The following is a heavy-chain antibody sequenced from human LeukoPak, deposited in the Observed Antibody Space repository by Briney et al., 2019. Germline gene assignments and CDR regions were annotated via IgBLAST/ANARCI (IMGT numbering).Heavy chain of an antibody. D-gene: IGHD6-6*01. Sequence: GGSLRLSRAASGFTFDDYAMHWVRQAPGKGLEWVSLISWDGGSTYYADSVKGRFTISRDNSKNSLYLQMNSLRAEDTALYYCAKGSSSSYYYYYMDVWGKGTTVTVSS. CDR1: GFTFDDYA. J-gene: IGHJ6*03. CDR2: ISWDGGST. V-gene: IGHV3-43D*03. CDR3: AKGSSSSYYYYYMDV.